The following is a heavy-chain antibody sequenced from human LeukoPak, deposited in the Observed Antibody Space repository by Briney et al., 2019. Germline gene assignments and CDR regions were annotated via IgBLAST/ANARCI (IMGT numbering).Heavy chain of an antibody. CDR2: ISAYNSNT. V-gene: IGHV1-18*01. CDR1: GYTFTNYG. CDR3: ARDTYYDFWRASYYFDY. D-gene: IGHD3-3*01. Sequence: ASVKVSCKASGYTFTNYGFSWVRQAPGQGLEWMGWISAYNSNTKYAQKLQGRVTMTTDTSTSTAYMELSSLRSEDTAVYYCARDTYYDFWRASYYFDYWGQGTLVTVSS. J-gene: IGHJ4*02.